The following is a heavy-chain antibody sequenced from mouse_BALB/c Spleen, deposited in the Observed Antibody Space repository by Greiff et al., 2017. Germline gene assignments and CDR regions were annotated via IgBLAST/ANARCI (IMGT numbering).Heavy chain of an antibody. J-gene: IGHJ4*01. CDR1: GFTFSSFG. V-gene: IGHV5-17*02. CDR3: ARWGYYAMDY. Sequence: EVQGVESGGGLVQPGGSRKLSCAASGFTFSSFGMHWVRQAPEKGLEWVAYISSGSSTIYYADTVKGRFTISRDNPKNTLFLQMTSLRSEDTAMYYCARWGYYAMDYWGQGTSVTVSS. CDR2: ISSGSSTI.